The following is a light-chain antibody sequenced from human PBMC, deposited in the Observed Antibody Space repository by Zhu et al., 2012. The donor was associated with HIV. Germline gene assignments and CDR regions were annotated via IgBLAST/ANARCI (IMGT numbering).Light chain of an antibody. CDR1: QDISNS. J-gene: IGKJ3*01. V-gene: IGKV1-NL1*01. CDR3: QYLGA. CDR2: AAS. Sequence: DIQMTQSPSSLSASVGDRVTITCRASQDISNSLAWYQQKPGKAPKLLLYAASRLESGVPSRFSGSGSGTDCTLTISSLQPEDFATYYCQYLGAFGPGTKVDMK.